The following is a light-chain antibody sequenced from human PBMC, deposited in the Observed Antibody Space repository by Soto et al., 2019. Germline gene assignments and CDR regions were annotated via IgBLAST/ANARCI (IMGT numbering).Light chain of an antibody. CDR1: QSLSTDY. J-gene: IGKJ1*01. CDR2: GAS. Sequence: EIVLTQSPGTLSLSPGERATLSCRASQSLSTDYLAWYQQKPGQAPRLLIYGASTRATDIPDRFTGSGSGTDFTLTISGLEPEDFAVYYCQQYSNSYVTFGQGTKVDIK. V-gene: IGKV3-20*01. CDR3: QQYSNSYVT.